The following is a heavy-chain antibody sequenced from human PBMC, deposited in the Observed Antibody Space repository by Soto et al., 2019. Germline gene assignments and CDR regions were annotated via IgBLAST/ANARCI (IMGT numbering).Heavy chain of an antibody. CDR3: AKVSPPGYCSGTSCSGRPFDS. CDR1: GFTFSSYA. V-gene: IGHV3-23*01. CDR2: ISGSGGTT. J-gene: IGHJ4*02. D-gene: IGHD2-2*01. Sequence: PGGSLRLSCAASGFTFSSYAMSWVRQAPGKGLEWVSVISGSGGTTYYADSVKGRFTISRDNSKNTLYLQMNSLRADDTALYYCAKVSPPGYCSGTSCSGRPFDSWGLGTLVTVYS.